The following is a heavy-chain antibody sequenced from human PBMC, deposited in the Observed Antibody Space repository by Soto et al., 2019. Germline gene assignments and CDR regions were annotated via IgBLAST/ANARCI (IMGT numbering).Heavy chain of an antibody. D-gene: IGHD6-13*01. CDR3: ARVGQRGQSWSDY. J-gene: IGHJ4*02. CDR2: IWYDGSNK. V-gene: IGHV3-33*01. Sequence: GGSLRLSCAASRFTFISYGMHWVRQAPGKGLEWVAVIWYDGSNKYYADSVKGRFTISRDNSKNTLYLQMNSLRAEDTAVYYCARVGQRGQSWSDYWGQGTLVTVSS. CDR1: RFTFISYG.